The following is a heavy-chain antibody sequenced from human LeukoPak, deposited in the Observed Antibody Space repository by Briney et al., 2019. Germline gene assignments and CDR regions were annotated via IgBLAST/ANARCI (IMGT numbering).Heavy chain of an antibody. Sequence: NSSQTLSLTCTVSGGSIGSGGYYWSWIRQHPGKGLEWIGYIYYSGSTYYNPSLKSRVTISVDTSRNQFSLKLSSVTAADTAVYYCVGTMVPDGMDVWGQGTTVTVSS. D-gene: IGHD3-10*01. CDR1: GGSIGSGGYY. V-gene: IGHV4-31*03. CDR2: IYYSGST. J-gene: IGHJ6*02. CDR3: VGTMVPDGMDV.